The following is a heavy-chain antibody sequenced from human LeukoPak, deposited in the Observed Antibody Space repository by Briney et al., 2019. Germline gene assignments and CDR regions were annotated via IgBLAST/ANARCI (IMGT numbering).Heavy chain of an antibody. Sequence: GGSLRLSCAASGFTFSSYGMHWVRQAPGKGLEWVAVISYDGSNKYYADSVKGRFTISRDNSKNTLYLQMNCLRAEDTAVYYCAKSPGKARSSIDYWGQGTLVTVSS. V-gene: IGHV3-30*18. CDR1: GFTFSSYG. D-gene: IGHD6-6*01. CDR3: AKSPGKARSSIDY. J-gene: IGHJ4*02. CDR2: ISYDGSNK.